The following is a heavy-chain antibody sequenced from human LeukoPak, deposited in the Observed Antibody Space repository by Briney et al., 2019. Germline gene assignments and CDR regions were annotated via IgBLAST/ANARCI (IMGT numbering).Heavy chain of an antibody. CDR2: TKPDGRAE. CDR1: GFSFRNYW. CDR3: DGGLHTNFDY. Sequence: GGSLRLSCAASGFSFRNYWMGWVRQAPGKGLEWVANTKPDGRAEYYADSVRGRFTASRDNANNLLYLQMNRLRAEDTAVYARDGGLHTNFDYWGQGTLLTVSS. D-gene: IGHD5-24*01. V-gene: IGHV3-7*01. J-gene: IGHJ4*02.